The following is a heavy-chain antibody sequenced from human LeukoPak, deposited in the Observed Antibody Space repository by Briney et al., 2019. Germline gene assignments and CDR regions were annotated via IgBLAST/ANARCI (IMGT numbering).Heavy chain of an antibody. CDR3: AKDVTGCYRVNWFDP. V-gene: IGHV3-30*02. D-gene: IGHD3-9*01. CDR2: IRYDGSNK. CDR1: GFTFSSYS. Sequence: GGSLRLSCAASGFTFSSYSMNWVRQAPGKGLEWVAFIRYDGSNKYYADSVKGRFTISRDNSKNTLYLQMNSLRAEDTAVYYCAKDVTGCYRVNWFDPWGQGTLVTVSS. J-gene: IGHJ5*02.